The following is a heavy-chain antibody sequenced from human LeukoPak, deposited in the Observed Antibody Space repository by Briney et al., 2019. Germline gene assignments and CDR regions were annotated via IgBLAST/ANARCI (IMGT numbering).Heavy chain of an antibody. Sequence: SETLSLTCTVSGGSISSGGYYWSWIRQHPGKGLEWIGYIYYSGSTYYNPSLKSRVTISVDTSKNQFSLKLSSVTAADTAVYYCARARTVTTSRRYFDLWGRGTLVTVSS. CDR2: IYYSGST. J-gene: IGHJ2*01. D-gene: IGHD4-17*01. CDR3: ARARTVTTSRRYFDL. CDR1: GGSISSGGYY. V-gene: IGHV4-31*03.